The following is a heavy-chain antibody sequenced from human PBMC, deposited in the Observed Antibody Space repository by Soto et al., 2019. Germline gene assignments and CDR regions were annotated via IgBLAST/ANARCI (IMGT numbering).Heavy chain of an antibody. CDR3: AGAYDFWSGPSRHMDV. V-gene: IGHV3-30-3*01. Sequence: PGRPLRDSYAASGFTFSSYAMHWVRQAPGKGLEWVAVMSYDGSNKYYADSVKGRFTISRDNSKNTLYLQMNSLRAEDTAVYYCAGAYDFWSGPSRHMDVWGQGTTVTVSS. CDR2: MSYDGSNK. J-gene: IGHJ6*02. D-gene: IGHD3-3*01. CDR1: GFTFSSYA.